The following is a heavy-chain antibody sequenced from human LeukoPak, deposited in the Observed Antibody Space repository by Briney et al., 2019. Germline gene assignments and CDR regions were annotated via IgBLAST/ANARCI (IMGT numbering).Heavy chain of an antibody. CDR2: IIPILGIA. CDR3: ARDIVSIECGGDCYIGD. D-gene: IGHD2-21*01. CDR1: GYTFTSYG. Sequence: SVKVSCKASGYTFTSYGISWVRQAPGQGLEWMGRIIPILGIANYAQKFQGRVTITADKSTSPPYMELSSLRSEDTAVYYCARDIVSIECGGDCYIGDWGQGTLVTVSS. V-gene: IGHV1-69*04. J-gene: IGHJ4*02.